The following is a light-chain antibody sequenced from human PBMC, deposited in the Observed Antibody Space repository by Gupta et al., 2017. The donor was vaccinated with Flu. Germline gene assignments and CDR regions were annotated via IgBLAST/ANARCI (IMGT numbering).Light chain of an antibody. V-gene: IGKV3-20*01. J-gene: IGKJ1*01. CDR1: QSVSSSY. CDR2: GAS. CDR3: QTYGSSTWK. Sequence: EIVLTQSPGTLSLSPGERATLSCRASQSVSSSYLAWYQQKPGQAPRLLIYGASSRATGIPDRCSGSGSGTDFTLTIRRLEPEDFAVYDCQTYGSSTWKFGQGTKVEIK.